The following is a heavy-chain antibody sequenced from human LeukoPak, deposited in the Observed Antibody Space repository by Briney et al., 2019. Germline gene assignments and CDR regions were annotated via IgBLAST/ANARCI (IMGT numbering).Heavy chain of an antibody. CDR3: AKDQSHYGDLGH. V-gene: IGHV3-30*02. CDR2: IRYDGSNK. Sequence: GGSLRLSCAAPGFTFSSYGMHWVRQAPGKGLEWVAFIRYDGSNKYYADSVKGRFTISRDNSKNTLYLQMNSLRAEDTAVYYCAKDQSHYGDLGHWGQGTLVTVSS. J-gene: IGHJ4*02. D-gene: IGHD4-17*01. CDR1: GFTFSSYG.